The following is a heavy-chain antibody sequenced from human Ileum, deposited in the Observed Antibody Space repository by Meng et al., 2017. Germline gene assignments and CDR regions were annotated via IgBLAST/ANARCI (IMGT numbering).Heavy chain of an antibody. CDR1: GDSVISGSYY. D-gene: IGHD7-27*01. V-gene: IGHV4-61*01. J-gene: IGHJ4*02. CDR3: TRDQTSNGWGSFDS. Sequence: GQLQGSGPGLVRPSETLSLTCSVSGDSVISGSYYWNWIRQSAGKGLEWIGYINYSGTAYYNASLGSRVSMSIDTSKNQFSLKLTSVTAADTAVYYCTRDQTSNGWGSFDSWGQGTLVTVSS. CDR2: INYSGTA.